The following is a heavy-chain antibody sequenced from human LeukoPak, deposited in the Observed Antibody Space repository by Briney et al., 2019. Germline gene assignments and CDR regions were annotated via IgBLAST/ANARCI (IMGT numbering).Heavy chain of an antibody. J-gene: IGHJ3*02. V-gene: IGHV1-18*01. CDR2: ISAYNGNT. CDR3: ASDRPSKYYYDRSGYYASDI. D-gene: IGHD3-22*01. CDR1: GYTFTSYG. Sequence: ASVKVSCKASGYTFTSYGISWVRQAPGQGLEWMGWISAYNGNTNYAKKLQGRVTMTTDTSTSTTYTELRSLRSDHTAVYYCASDRPSKYYYDRSGYYASDIWGEGTMVTVSS.